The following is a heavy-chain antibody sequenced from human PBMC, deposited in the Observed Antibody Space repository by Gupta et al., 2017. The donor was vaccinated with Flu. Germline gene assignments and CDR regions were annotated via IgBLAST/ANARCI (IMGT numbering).Heavy chain of an antibody. D-gene: IGHD2-2*01. CDR2: IRSKVNAYAT. J-gene: IGHJ4*02. CDR3: VPPYCTGTSCLEGFVY. Sequence: EVPLLESGGGLVQPGGSLTLSCAASGCSFSDSAIDWVRRPSGKGLEWVGRIRSKVNAYATTYATSVKGRFTISRDDSKNTAYLQMNSLKTDDTAIYYCVPPYCTGTSCLEGFVYWGQGTLVTVSS. CDR1: GCSFSDSA. V-gene: IGHV3-73*02.